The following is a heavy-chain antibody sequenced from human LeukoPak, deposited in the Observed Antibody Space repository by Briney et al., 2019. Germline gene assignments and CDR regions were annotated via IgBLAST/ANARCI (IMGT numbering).Heavy chain of an antibody. CDR2: ISSSSSYI. D-gene: IGHD4-11*01. V-gene: IGHV3-21*01. J-gene: IGHJ4*02. Sequence: GGSLRLSCAASGFTFSSYAMNWVRQAPGKGLEWVSSISSSSSYIYYADSVKGRFTISRDNAKNSLYLQMNSLRAEDTAVYYCARGSPDDYSNYYWGQGTLVTVSS. CDR3: ARGSPDDYSNYY. CDR1: GFTFSSYA.